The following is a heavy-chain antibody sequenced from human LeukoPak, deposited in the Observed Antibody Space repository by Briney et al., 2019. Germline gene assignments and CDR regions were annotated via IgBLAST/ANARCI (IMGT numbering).Heavy chain of an antibody. J-gene: IGHJ6*02. Sequence: SVKVSRKASGGTFSSYAISWVRQAPGQGLEWMGRIIPILGTANYAQKFQGRVTITADKSTSTAYMELSSLRSEDTAVYYCARTVATTTDYYGMDVWGQGTTVTVSS. CDR3: ARTVATTTDYYGMDV. CDR1: GGTFSSYA. V-gene: IGHV1-69*04. D-gene: IGHD5-12*01. CDR2: IIPILGTA.